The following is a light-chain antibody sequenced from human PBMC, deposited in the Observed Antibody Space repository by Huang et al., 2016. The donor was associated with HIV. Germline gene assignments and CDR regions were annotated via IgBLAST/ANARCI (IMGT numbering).Light chain of an antibody. V-gene: IGKV3-20*01. CDR1: QGVSSTY. J-gene: IGKJ3*01. CDR3: QQYDNSVFT. Sequence: EVVLTQSPGTLSLSPGERAALSCRASQGVSSTYLAWYQQKRGQAPRLLIYGVSNRATGIPDRFSGSGSGTDFTLTISSLEPEDFAVYYCQQYDNSVFTFGPGTKVDIK. CDR2: GVS.